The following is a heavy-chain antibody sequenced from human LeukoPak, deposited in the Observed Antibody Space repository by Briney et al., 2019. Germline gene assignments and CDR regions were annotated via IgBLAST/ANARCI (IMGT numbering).Heavy chain of an antibody. CDR2: MNPNSGNT. D-gene: IGHD1-14*01. V-gene: IGHV1-8*02. CDR3: ARGRTMDDPLGY. Sequence: GASVKVSCKASGGTFSSYAISWVRQATGQGLEWMGWMNPNSGNTGYAQEFQGRVTMTRNTSISTAYMELSSLRSEDTAVYYCARGRTMDDPLGYWGQGTLVTVSS. CDR1: GGTFSSYA. J-gene: IGHJ4*02.